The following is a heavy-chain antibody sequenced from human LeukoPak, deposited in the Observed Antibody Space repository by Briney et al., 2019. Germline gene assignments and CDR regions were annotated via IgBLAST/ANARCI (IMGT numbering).Heavy chain of an antibody. Sequence: SETLSLTCTVSGYSISSGYYWGWIRQPPGKGLEWIGSIYHTGSTYYSPSLKSRVTLSVDTSKNQFSLKLTSVTAADTAVYYCARLYGGYSSSSFFYWGQGTLVTVSS. CDR2: IYHTGST. CDR3: ARLYGGYSSSSFFY. CDR1: GYSISSGYY. J-gene: IGHJ4*02. V-gene: IGHV4-38-2*02. D-gene: IGHD6-6*01.